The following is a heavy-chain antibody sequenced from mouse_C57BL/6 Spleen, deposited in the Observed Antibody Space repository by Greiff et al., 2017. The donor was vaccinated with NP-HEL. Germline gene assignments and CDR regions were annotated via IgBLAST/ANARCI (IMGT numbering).Heavy chain of an antibody. CDR1: GYTFTDYY. V-gene: IGHV1-26*01. CDR3: ARGGWYDYDVRNAMDY. D-gene: IGHD2-4*01. Sequence: EVQLQQSGPELVKPGASVKISCKASGYTFTDYYMNWVKQSHGKSLEWIGDINPNNGGTSYNQKFKGKATLTVDKSSSTAYMELRSLTSEDSAVYYCARGGWYDYDVRNAMDYWGQGTSVTVSS. J-gene: IGHJ4*01. CDR2: INPNNGGT.